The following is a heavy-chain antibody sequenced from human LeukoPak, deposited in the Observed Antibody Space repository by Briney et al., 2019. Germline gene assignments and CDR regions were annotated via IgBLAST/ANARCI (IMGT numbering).Heavy chain of an antibody. J-gene: IGHJ4*02. CDR1: GGSISTYY. CDR3: AGHHPRNTVDF. CDR2: IYSSGNT. V-gene: IGHV4-59*08. D-gene: IGHD2/OR15-2a*01. Sequence: SETLSLTCTVSGGSISTYYWSWIRQPPGKGLEWIGYIYSSGNTNYNPSLKSRVTISLDTSKNQFSLKLSSVTAADTAVYYCAGHHPRNTVDFWGQGTLVTVSS.